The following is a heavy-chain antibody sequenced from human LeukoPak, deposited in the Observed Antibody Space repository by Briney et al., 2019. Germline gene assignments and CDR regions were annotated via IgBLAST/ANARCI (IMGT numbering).Heavy chain of an antibody. CDR3: ATRDPPDY. CDR1: GYTFTSYY. D-gene: IGHD5-24*01. J-gene: IGHJ4*02. CDR2: INPSGGST. Sequence: GASVKVSCKASGYTFTSYYMHWVRQAPGQGLEWMGIINPSGGSTSYAQKFQGRVTMTEDTSTDTAYMELSSLRSEDTAVYYCATRDPPDYWGQGTLVTVSS. V-gene: IGHV1-46*01.